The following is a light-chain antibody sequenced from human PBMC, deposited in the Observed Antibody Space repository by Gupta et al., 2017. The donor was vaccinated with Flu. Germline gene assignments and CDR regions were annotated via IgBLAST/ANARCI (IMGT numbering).Light chain of an antibody. CDR2: KDR. Sequence: GDALPQQFTYWYQQKTGQAPVLVIYKDRERPSGIPERFSGSGSGTTATLIISGVQAEDAADYYCQSVDSSNSYVVFGGGTKVTVL. V-gene: IGLV3-25*03. CDR3: QSVDSSNSYVV. J-gene: IGLJ6*01. CDR1: ALPQQF.